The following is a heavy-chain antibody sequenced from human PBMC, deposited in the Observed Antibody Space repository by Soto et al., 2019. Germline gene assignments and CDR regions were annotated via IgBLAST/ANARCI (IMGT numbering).Heavy chain of an antibody. Sequence: LRLSCAASGFTFSTSEMSWVRQAPGKGLEWVSHISSSGTTTYYADSVKGRFTISRDNANHSLYLQMNSLRVADTAVYYCARWEVVTGLDYWGQGTLVTVSS. CDR3: ARWEVVTGLDY. J-gene: IGHJ4*02. CDR2: ISSSGTTT. V-gene: IGHV3-48*03. CDR1: GFTFSTSE. D-gene: IGHD3-22*01.